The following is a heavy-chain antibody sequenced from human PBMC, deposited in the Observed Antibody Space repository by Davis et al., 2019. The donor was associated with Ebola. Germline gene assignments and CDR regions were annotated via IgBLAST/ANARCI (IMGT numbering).Heavy chain of an antibody. Sequence: AASVKVSCKASGYTFTGYYMHWVRQAPGRGLEWMGWINPNSGGTNYAQKFQGWVTMTRDTSISTAYMELSRLRSDDTAVYYCARDTPTVTISRNYYYYGMDVWGQGTTVTVSS. V-gene: IGHV1-2*04. CDR3: ARDTPTVTISRNYYYYGMDV. CDR2: INPNSGGT. J-gene: IGHJ6*02. D-gene: IGHD4-17*01. CDR1: GYTFTGYY.